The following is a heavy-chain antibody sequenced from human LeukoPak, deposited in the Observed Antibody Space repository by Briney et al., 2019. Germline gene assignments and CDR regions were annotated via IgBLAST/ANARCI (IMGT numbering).Heavy chain of an antibody. Sequence: GGSLRLSCEASGFNFNVYAMHWVRQAPGKGLEWVAATSYDGSKIYYSDSVQGRFTISRDNSKSTLYLQMNSLTTDDTAVYYCARGKMRTLALAEYLQDWGQGTLVTVSS. V-gene: IGHV3-30*04. CDR3: ARGKMRTLALAEYLQD. J-gene: IGHJ1*01. CDR1: GFNFNVYA. CDR2: TSYDGSKI.